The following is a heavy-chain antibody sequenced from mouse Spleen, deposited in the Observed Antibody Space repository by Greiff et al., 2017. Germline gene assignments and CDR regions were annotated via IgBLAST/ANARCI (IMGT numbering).Heavy chain of an antibody. CDR1: GFSLTSYA. CDR3: ARNYYGSSYGDYYAMDY. Sequence: VKLVESGPGLLAPSQGLSITCTVSGFSLTSYAISLVRQPPGKGLEWLGVIWTGGGTNYNSALKSRLSISKDNSKSQVFLKMNSLQTDDTARYYCARNYYGSSYGDYYAMDYWGQGTSVTVSS. V-gene: IGHV2-9-1*01. D-gene: IGHD1-1*01. CDR2: IWTGGGT. J-gene: IGHJ4*01.